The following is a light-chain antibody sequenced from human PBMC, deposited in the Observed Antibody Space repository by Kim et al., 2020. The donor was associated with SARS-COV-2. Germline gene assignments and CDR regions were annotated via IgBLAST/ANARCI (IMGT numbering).Light chain of an antibody. CDR2: DAS. V-gene: IGKV3-11*01. CDR3: QLRSNWPPRYT. CDR1: QGVGSY. Sequence: SPGGSATLSGRARQGVGSYLAWYQQKPGQAPSLLIYDASNRATGIPARFSGSGSGTDFTLTISSLEPEDSAVYYCQLRSNWPPRYTFGQGTKLEI. J-gene: IGKJ2*01.